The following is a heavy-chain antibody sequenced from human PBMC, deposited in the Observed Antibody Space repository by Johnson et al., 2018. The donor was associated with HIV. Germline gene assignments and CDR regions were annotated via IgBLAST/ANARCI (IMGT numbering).Heavy chain of an antibody. CDR3: TRVKDETYSSASRWAFDI. V-gene: IGHV3-49*03. D-gene: IGHD6-19*01. CDR2: IRSKAYGGTT. CDR1: GFTFGDYA. Sequence: EVQLMESGGGLVQPGRSLRLSCTASGFTFGDYAMSWFRQAPGKGLEWVGFIRSKAYGGTTEYAASVKGRFTISRDDSKSIAYLQMNSLKTEDTAVYYCTRVKDETYSSASRWAFDIWGQGTMVTVSS. J-gene: IGHJ3*02.